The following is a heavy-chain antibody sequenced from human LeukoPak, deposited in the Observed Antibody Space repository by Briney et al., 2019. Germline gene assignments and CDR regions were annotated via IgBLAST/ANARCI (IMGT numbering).Heavy chain of an antibody. CDR1: GFTVSSNY. Sequence: GGSLRLSCAASGFTVSSNYMSWARQAPGKGLEWVSVIYSGGSTYYADSVKGRFTISRDNSKNTLYLQMNSLRAEDTAVYYCARAKLRYYYDSSGWDYWGQGTLVTVSS. V-gene: IGHV3-53*01. D-gene: IGHD3-22*01. J-gene: IGHJ4*02. CDR3: ARAKLRYYYDSSGWDY. CDR2: IYSGGST.